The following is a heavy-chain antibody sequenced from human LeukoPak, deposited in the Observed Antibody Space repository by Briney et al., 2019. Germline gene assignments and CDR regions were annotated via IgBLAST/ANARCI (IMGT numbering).Heavy chain of an antibody. V-gene: IGHV3-7*01. J-gene: IGHJ6*04. Sequence: GRSLRLSCAASGFTFSSYWMTWVRQAPGKGLEWVANIKEDGGEGYYVDSVKGRFTVSRDNAKNSLYLQLTSLRAEDTAVYYCATRYCTISACRASSYKSFDVWGKGTTVTVSS. D-gene: IGHD2-8*01. CDR1: GFTFSSYW. CDR2: IKEDGGEG. CDR3: ATRYCTISACRASSYKSFDV.